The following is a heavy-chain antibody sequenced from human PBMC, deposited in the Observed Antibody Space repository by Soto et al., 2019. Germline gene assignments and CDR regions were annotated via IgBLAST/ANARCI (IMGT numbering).Heavy chain of an antibody. Sequence: SETLSLTRAVSGGSISSSNWWGWVRPPPGKGLEWIGEIYHSGSTTYNPSLKSRVTISVDKSKNQFSLKLSSVAAADTAVYYCARDRSPLLLWFGESSRAYFDYWGQGTLVTVSS. V-gene: IGHV4-4*02. CDR1: GGSISSSNW. CDR3: ARDRSPLLLWFGESSRAYFDY. CDR2: IYHSGST. D-gene: IGHD3-10*01. J-gene: IGHJ4*02.